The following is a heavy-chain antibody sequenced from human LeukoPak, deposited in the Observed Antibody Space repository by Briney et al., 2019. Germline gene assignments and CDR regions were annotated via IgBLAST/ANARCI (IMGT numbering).Heavy chain of an antibody. CDR2: INPNSGGT. D-gene: IGHD3-22*01. CDR3: ARVNYYDRETGLDY. CDR1: GYTFTGYY. J-gene: IGHJ4*02. V-gene: IGHV1-2*02. Sequence: ASLKVSCKASGYTFTGYYMHWVRQAPGQGLEWMGWINPNSGGTNYAQKFQGRVTMTRDTSISTAYMELSRLRSDDTAVYYCARVNYYDRETGLDYWGQGTLVTVSS.